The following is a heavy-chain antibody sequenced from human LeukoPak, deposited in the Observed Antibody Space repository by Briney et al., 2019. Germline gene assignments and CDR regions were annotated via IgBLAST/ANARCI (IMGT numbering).Heavy chain of an antibody. D-gene: IGHD4-17*01. CDR1: GFTFSSSW. Sequence: GGSLRLSFAASGFTFSSSWMHWVRQVPGKGPVWVSRINSDGSGTTYADSVKGRFTISRDNSKNTVYLQMNSLRAEDTAVYYCARTILTTGGDYFDYWGQGTLVTVSS. CDR2: INSDGSGT. CDR3: ARTILTTGGDYFDY. V-gene: IGHV3-74*01. J-gene: IGHJ4*02.